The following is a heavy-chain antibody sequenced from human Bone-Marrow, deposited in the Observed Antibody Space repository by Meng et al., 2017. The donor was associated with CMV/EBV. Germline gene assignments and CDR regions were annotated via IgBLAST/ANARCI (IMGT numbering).Heavy chain of an antibody. D-gene: IGHD1-1*01. CDR1: GFTFSSYA. CDR2: IGTLADT. V-gene: IGHV3-13*01. CDR3: ARASKDYLNGHWDYGMDV. Sequence: GESLKISCAASGFTFSSYAMSWVRQAPGKGLEWVSAIGTLADTFYPNSVKGRFTISRENAKRSVFLQINNLGAGDTAVYYCARASKDYLNGHWDYGMDVWGQGTAVTVSS. J-gene: IGHJ6*02.